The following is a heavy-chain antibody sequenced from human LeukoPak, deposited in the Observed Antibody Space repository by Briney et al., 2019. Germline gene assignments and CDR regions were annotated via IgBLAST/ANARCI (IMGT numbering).Heavy chain of an antibody. CDR3: AALLGGPHPGY. J-gene: IGHJ4*02. Sequence: PGGSLRLSCAASGFTFSSYSLNWVRQAPGKGLEWVSSISISSNYIYYADSVKGRFTIPRDNAKNSLYLQMNSLRAEDTAVYYCAALLGGPHPGYWGQGTLVTVSS. CDR2: ISISSNYI. D-gene: IGHD7-27*01. V-gene: IGHV3-21*01. CDR1: GFTFSSYS.